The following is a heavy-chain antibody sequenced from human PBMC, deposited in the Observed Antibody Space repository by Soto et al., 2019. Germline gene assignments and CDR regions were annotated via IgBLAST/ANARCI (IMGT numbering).Heavy chain of an antibody. Sequence: PGGSLRLSCAASGFTVSSNYMSWVRQAPGKGLEWVSVIYSGGSTYYADSVKGRFTIYRDNSKNTLYLQMNSLRAEDPAVYYCARALTKYGPFDYWGQGNLVTVSS. J-gene: IGHJ4*02. CDR1: GFTVSSNY. D-gene: IGHD4-17*01. CDR2: IYSGGST. CDR3: ARALTKYGPFDY. V-gene: IGHV3-53*01.